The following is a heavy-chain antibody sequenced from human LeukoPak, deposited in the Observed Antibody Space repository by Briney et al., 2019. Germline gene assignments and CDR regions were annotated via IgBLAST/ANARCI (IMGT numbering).Heavy chain of an antibody. J-gene: IGHJ4*02. CDR2: ISSSSSYI. Sequence: GGSLRLSCAASGFTFSSYSMYWVRQAPGKGLEWVSSISSSSSYIYYADSVKGRFTISRDSAKNSLYLQMNSLRAEDTAVYYCARDIGGWYKGFDYWGQGTLVTVSS. CDR3: ARDIGGWYKGFDY. V-gene: IGHV3-21*01. D-gene: IGHD6-19*01. CDR1: GFTFSSYS.